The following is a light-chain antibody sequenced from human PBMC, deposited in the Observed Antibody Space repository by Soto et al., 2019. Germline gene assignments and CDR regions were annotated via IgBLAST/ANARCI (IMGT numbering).Light chain of an antibody. Sequence: QSVLTQSPSASATPGQRVTISCSGGRSNIGTYTVNWYQQLPGTAPTLLIFRNHPRPSGVPDRFSGSKSGTSASLPISGPQSEDEADYYCAAWDDSLRAVVFGGGTKLTVL. CDR1: RSNIGTYT. CDR2: RNH. J-gene: IGLJ2*01. V-gene: IGLV1-44*01. CDR3: AAWDDSLRAVV.